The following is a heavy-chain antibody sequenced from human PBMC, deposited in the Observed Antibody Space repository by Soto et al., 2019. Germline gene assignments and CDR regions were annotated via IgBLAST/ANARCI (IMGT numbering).Heavy chain of an antibody. CDR2: VSNDGTVQ. J-gene: IGHJ4*02. D-gene: IGHD6-19*01. Sequence: QVQLVESGGDVVQPGTSLRLSCAASGFTFSGYGMHWVRQAPGRGLDWVAVVSNDGTVQHYADSVKGRFTISRDNSKNMLYLHINSLRADDTAVYYCAKEVHSSDWGTYFKDWGQGTLVTVSS. CDR3: AKEVHSSDWGTYFKD. CDR1: GFTFSGYG. V-gene: IGHV3-30*18.